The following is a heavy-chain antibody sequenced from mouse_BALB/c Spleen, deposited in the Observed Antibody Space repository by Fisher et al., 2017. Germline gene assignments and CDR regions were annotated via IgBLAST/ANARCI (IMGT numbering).Heavy chain of an antibody. CDR3: ARGVITTVSMDY. Sequence: KFKGKATLTVDKSSSTAYMQLNSLTSEDSAVYYCARGVITTVSMDYWGQGTSVTVSS. J-gene: IGHJ4*01. V-gene: IGHV1-39*01. D-gene: IGHD2-4*01.